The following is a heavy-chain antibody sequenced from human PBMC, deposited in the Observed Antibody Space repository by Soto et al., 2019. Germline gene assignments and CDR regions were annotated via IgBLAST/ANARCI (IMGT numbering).Heavy chain of an antibody. CDR1: GFTFSSYG. Sequence: QVQLVESGGGVVQPGRSLRLSCAASGFTFSSYGMHWVRQAPGKGLEWVAVIWYDGSNKYYADSVKGRFTISRDNSKNTLYLQMNSLRAEDTAVYYCARVGPEAPPHRPGGNSGYYYYGMDVWGQGTTVTVSS. J-gene: IGHJ6*02. V-gene: IGHV3-33*01. CDR3: ARVGPEAPPHRPGGNSGYYYYGMDV. D-gene: IGHD2-21*02. CDR2: IWYDGSNK.